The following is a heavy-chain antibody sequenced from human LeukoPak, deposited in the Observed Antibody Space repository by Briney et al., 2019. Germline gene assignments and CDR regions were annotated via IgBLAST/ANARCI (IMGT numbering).Heavy chain of an antibody. CDR3: ARAPGIGEGATFYYYYGMDV. CDR2: ISSSSSTI. D-gene: IGHD1-26*01. Sequence: GGSLRLSCVVSGLTFTDAWMNWVRQAPGKGLEWVSYISSSSSTIYYADSVKGRFTISRDNAKNSLYLQMNSLRAEDTAVYYCARAPGIGEGATFYYYYGMDVWGQGTTVTVSS. CDR1: GLTFTDAW. J-gene: IGHJ6*02. V-gene: IGHV3-48*01.